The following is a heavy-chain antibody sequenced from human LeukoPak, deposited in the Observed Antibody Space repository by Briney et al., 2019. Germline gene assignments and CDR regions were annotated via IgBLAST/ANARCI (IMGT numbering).Heavy chain of an antibody. D-gene: IGHD3-22*01. V-gene: IGHV3-30*18. J-gene: IGHJ4*02. Sequence: GRSLRLSCAASGFTFSSYGMHWDRQAPGKGLEWVAVISYDGSNKYYADSVKGRFTISRDNSKNTLYLQMNSLRAEDTAVYYCAKLNYYDSSGYNSQPFDYWGQGTLVTVSS. CDR1: GFTFSSYG. CDR2: ISYDGSNK. CDR3: AKLNYYDSSGYNSQPFDY.